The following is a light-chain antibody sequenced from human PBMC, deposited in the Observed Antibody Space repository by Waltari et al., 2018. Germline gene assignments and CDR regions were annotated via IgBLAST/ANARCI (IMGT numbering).Light chain of an antibody. CDR2: EGS. Sequence: QSALTQPASVSGSPGQSITISCTGTSSHIGSYNFVSWYQQHPGKAPKLMIYEGSKRPSGVSNRFSGSKSGNTASLTISGLQAEDEADYYCCSYAGSSTVIFGGGTKLTVL. J-gene: IGLJ2*01. CDR3: CSYAGSSTVI. V-gene: IGLV2-23*01. CDR1: SSHIGSYNF.